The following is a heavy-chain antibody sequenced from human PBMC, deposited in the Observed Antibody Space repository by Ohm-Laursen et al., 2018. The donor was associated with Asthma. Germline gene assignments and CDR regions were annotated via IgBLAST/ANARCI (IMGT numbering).Heavy chain of an antibody. J-gene: IGHJ4*02. CDR2: IYYSGST. V-gene: IGHV4-59*02. Sequence: SETLSLTCGVSGGSVSGYYWSWIRQPPGKGLEWIGYIYYSGSTNYNPSLKSRVTISVDTSKNQFSLKLSSVTAADTAVYYCASEYCSSTSCFFDYWGQGTLVTVSS. CDR3: ASEYCSSTSCFFDY. D-gene: IGHD2-2*01. CDR1: GGSVSGYY.